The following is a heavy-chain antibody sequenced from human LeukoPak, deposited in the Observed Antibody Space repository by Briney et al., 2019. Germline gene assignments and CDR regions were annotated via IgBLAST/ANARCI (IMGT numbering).Heavy chain of an antibody. CDR2: ISTYNGDT. J-gene: IGHJ4*02. Sequence: GASVKVSCKASGYIFTSYGITWVRQAPGQGLEWMGWISTYNGDTNYAQNLQGRVTMTTDTSTSTAYMDLRSLRSDDTAVYYCARDTGSSPGDYWGQGTLVTGSS. CDR3: ARDTGSSPGDY. CDR1: GYIFTSYG. V-gene: IGHV1-18*01. D-gene: IGHD1-26*01.